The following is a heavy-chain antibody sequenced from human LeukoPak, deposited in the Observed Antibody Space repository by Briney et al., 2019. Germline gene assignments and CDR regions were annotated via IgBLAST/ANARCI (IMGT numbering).Heavy chain of an antibody. V-gene: IGHV4-30-2*01. J-gene: IGHJ3*02. Sequence: SETLSLTCTVSGGSISSGGYYWSWIRQPPGKGLEWIGYIYHSGSTYYNPSLKSRVTISVDRSKNQFSLKLSSVTAADTAVYYCARVGGMITFDIWGQGTMVTVSS. CDR1: GGSISSGGYY. CDR2: IYHSGST. CDR3: ARVGGMITFDI. D-gene: IGHD3-16*01.